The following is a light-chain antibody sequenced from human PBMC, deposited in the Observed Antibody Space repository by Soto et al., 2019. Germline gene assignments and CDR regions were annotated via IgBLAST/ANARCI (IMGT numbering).Light chain of an antibody. CDR1: QSLLYSDGNTY. CDR2: KVS. V-gene: IGKV2-30*01. J-gene: IGKJ5*01. CDR3: MQGSHWPIT. Sequence: QAGSISCRSSQSLLYSDGNTYLHWFQQRQGQSPRRLIYKVSNRESGVPDRFSAIVAGTAVTMELCSVEAEDGGVDEGMQGSHWPITFCQGTRLDI.